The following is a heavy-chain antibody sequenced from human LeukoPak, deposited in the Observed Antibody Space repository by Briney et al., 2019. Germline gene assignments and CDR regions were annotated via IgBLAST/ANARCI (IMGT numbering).Heavy chain of an antibody. J-gene: IGHJ5*02. CDR2: ISSSTSTI. CDR1: GFTFSAYG. CDR3: ARRPPTGAALDH. D-gene: IGHD6-6*01. Sequence: PGGSLRLSCAASGFTFSAYGMNWVRQAPGKGLEWISYISSSTSTINYADSVKGRFTISRDNANDSLFLQMNSLRVDDTAIYYCARRPPTGAALDHWGQGTRVTVSS. V-gene: IGHV3-48*01.